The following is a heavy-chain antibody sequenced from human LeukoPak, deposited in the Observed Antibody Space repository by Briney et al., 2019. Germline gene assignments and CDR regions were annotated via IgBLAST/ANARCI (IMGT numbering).Heavy chain of an antibody. CDR2: MNPNSGNI. CDR1: GYTFASYD. CDR3: ARGDPTGNYYYGMDV. V-gene: IGHV1-8*01. D-gene: IGHD4-11*01. Sequence: ASAKVSCKASGYTFASYDINWVRQATGQGLEWMGWMNPNSGNIGYAQKFQGRVTMTRNTSINTAYMELSSLRAEDTALYYCARGDPTGNYYYGMDVWGRGTTITVSS. J-gene: IGHJ6*02.